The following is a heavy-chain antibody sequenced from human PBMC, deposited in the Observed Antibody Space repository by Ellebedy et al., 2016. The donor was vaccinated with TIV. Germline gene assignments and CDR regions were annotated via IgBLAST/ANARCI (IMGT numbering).Heavy chain of an antibody. Sequence: PGGSLRLSCAASGFTFSNYDMHWVRQATGKGLEWVSGIGTAGDTYYPGSVKGRFTISRENAKNSLFLQMNSLRDGDTAVYYCAKFLGFCSGATCVIDHWGQGTLVTVSS. CDR1: GFTFSNYD. V-gene: IGHV3-13*01. CDR3: AKFLGFCSGATCVIDH. CDR2: IGTAGDT. J-gene: IGHJ4*02. D-gene: IGHD2-15*01.